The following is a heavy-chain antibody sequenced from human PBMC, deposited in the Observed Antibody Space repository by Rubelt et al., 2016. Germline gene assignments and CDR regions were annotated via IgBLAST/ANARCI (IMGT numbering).Heavy chain of an antibody. CDR2: LTHSGST. J-gene: IGHJ4*02. CDR1: GGSFSGYY. Sequence: QVQLQQWGAGLLKPSETLSLTCAVYGGSFSGYYWSWIRQPPGKGLEWIGELTHSGSTNYNPSLKSRVTISGDTSKNQFALKLSSVTAAETAVYYCARVAGWYRAPGQDFDYWGQGTLVTVSS. CDR3: ARVAGWYRAPGQDFDY. D-gene: IGHD6-19*01. V-gene: IGHV4-34*01.